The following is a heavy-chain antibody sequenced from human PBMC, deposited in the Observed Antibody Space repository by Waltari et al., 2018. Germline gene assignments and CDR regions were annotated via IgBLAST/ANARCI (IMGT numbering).Heavy chain of an antibody. V-gene: IGHV4-38-2*01. CDR2: IYHSGST. CDR1: GYSISRGYY. D-gene: IGHD6-19*01. J-gene: IGHJ4*02. Sequence: QVQLQESGPGLVKPSETLSLTCAVSGYSISRGYYWGWIRQPPGKGLEWIGSIYHSGSTYYNPSLKSRVTISVDTSKNQFSLKLSSVTAADTAVYYCARQGDSSGWYPGGYWGQGTLVTVSS. CDR3: ARQGDSSGWYPGGY.